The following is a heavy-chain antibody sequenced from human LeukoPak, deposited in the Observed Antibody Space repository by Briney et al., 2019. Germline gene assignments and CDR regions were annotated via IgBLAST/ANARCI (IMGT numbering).Heavy chain of an antibody. D-gene: IGHD1-26*01. CDR3: ARAGVVEATTSSFDY. Sequence: ASVKVSCKASGYTFTSYGISWVRQAPGQGLEWMGGISAYNGNTNYAQKLQGRVTMTTDTSTSTAYMELRSMRSADTAVYYCARAGVVEATTSSFDYWGQGTLVTVSS. V-gene: IGHV1-18*01. CDR2: ISAYNGNT. J-gene: IGHJ4*02. CDR1: GYTFTSYG.